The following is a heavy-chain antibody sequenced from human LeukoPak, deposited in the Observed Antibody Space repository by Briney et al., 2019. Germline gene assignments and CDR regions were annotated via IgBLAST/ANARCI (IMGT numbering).Heavy chain of an antibody. Sequence: GGCLRVSCVASGFSFGRYSMNWVRPAPGKGREWVGFIRSKTYCGTTEYAASVKGRFTISRDDSKSIAYLQMSSLKTEDTAVYYCTRDRWGSSSPWGQGTLVTVSS. J-gene: IGHJ5*02. CDR2: IRSKTYCGTT. D-gene: IGHD6-6*01. V-gene: IGHV3-49*04. CDR3: TRDRWGSSSP. CDR1: GFSFGRYS.